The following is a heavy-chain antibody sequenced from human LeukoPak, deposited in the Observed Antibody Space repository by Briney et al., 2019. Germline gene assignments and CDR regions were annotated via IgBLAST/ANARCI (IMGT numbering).Heavy chain of an antibody. V-gene: IGHV3-30*04. CDR3: ARRSLYYYDSSGYLDH. D-gene: IGHD3-22*01. CDR2: ILYDGTMA. J-gene: IGHJ4*02. Sequence: GGSLRLSCATSGFTFNNYAMHWVRQAPGQGLEWVAVILYDGTMAYYADSVKGRFTISRDNTKNSLYLQMNSLRAEDTAVYYCARRSLYYYDSSGYLDHWGQGTLVTVSS. CDR1: GFTFNNYA.